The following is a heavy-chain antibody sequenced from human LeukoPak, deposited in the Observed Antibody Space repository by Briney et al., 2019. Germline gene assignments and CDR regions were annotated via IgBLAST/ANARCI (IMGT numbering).Heavy chain of an antibody. V-gene: IGHV3-15*01. CDR3: NTFNWNSPFDY. D-gene: IGHD1-20*01. J-gene: IGHJ4*02. CDR1: GFTFSDAW. Sequence: EGSLRLSCTASGFTFSDAWVTWVRQAPGKGLEWVGRIRSKTSGGTTDYAAPVNGRFTISRDDSKNTIFLQMNSLKTEDTAVYYCNTFNWNSPFDYWGQGTLVTVSS. CDR2: IRSKTSGGTT.